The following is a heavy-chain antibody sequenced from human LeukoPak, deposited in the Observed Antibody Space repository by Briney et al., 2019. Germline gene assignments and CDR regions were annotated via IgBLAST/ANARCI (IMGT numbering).Heavy chain of an antibody. V-gene: IGHV1-69*01. Sequence: GASVKVSCKASAGTFITYAISWVRHAPGQGLEWMGGIIPLLGTANYAQKFQGRLTITADEFTGTAYMVLSSLRSEDTAVFYCASNTNYYENTGHYVFDSWGQGTLVTVSS. CDR2: IIPLLGTA. CDR1: AGTFITYA. CDR3: ASNTNYYENTGHYVFDS. J-gene: IGHJ4*02. D-gene: IGHD3-22*01.